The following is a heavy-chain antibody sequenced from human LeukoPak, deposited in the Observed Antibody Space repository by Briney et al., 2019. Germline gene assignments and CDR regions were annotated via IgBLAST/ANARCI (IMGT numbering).Heavy chain of an antibody. Sequence: PGGSLRLSCAASGFLVTSTHMDWVRQAPGKGPEWVGIIYDDGGTVHAESVKGRFTISRDNSKNTMYLQMNSLRPEDSAVYYCARDRAGRRSSWVEFDLWGQGMLVTVSS. CDR1: GFLVTSTH. J-gene: IGHJ5*02. V-gene: IGHV3-53*05. CDR2: IYDDGGT. D-gene: IGHD3-10*01. CDR3: ARDRAGRRSSWVEFDL.